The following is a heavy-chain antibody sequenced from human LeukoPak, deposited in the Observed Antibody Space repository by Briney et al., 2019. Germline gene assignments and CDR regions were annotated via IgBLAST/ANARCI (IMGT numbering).Heavy chain of an antibody. CDR3: ATNYRYCSSTSCYYWFDP. V-gene: IGHV4-4*09. CDR2: IYTSGST. Sequence: SETLSLTCTVSGGSISSYYWSWIRQPPGMGLEWIGYIYTSGSTNYNPSLKSRVTISVDTSKSQFSLKLSSVTAADTAVYYCATNYRYCSSTSCYYWFDPWGQGTLVTVSS. CDR1: GGSISSYY. D-gene: IGHD2-2*01. J-gene: IGHJ5*02.